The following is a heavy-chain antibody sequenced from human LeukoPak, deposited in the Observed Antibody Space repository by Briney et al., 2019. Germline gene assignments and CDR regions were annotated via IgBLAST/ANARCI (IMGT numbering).Heavy chain of an antibody. D-gene: IGHD3-3*01. J-gene: IGHJ6*03. CDR1: GFTFSDYY. Sequence: GGSLRLSCAASGFTFSDYYMSWIRQAPGKGLEWVSYISSSGSTIYYADSLKGRFTIFRDNAKNSLYLQMNSLRAEDTAVYYCARAEGLLHYDFWSGYHYYYYYYMDVWGKGTTVTVSS. V-gene: IGHV3-11*04. CDR2: ISSSGSTI. CDR3: ARAEGLLHYDFWSGYHYYYYYYMDV.